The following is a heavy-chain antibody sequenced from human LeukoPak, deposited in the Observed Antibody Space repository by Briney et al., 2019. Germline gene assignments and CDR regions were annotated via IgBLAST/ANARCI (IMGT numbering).Heavy chain of an antibody. V-gene: IGHV4-59*01. D-gene: IGHD2-2*01. CDR1: GDSISTYS. J-gene: IGHJ6*03. CDR3: VRDNYATRSSYIYYMDV. CDR2: IYYTGST. Sequence: SETLSLTCTVSGDSISTYSWTWIRQPPGKGLEWIGYIYYTGSTEYSPSLESRVTISLDTSKNHFSLKLRSVTAADTAVYYCVRDNYATRSSYIYYMDVWGKGTTVTVSS.